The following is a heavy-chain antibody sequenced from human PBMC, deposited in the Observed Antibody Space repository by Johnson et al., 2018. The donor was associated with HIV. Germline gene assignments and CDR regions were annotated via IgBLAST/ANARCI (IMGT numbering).Heavy chain of an antibody. CDR3: ASYSSSYAFDI. CDR2: ISSSGGAI. D-gene: IGHD6-6*01. CDR1: GFAFSDYY. Sequence: MQLVESGGGLVKPGGSLRLSCAVSGFAFSDYYMSWIRQAPGKGLEWVSYISSSGGAIFYADSVKGRFTISRDNAKNSLYLQMNSLRAEDTAVYYCASYSSSYAFDIWGQGTMVTVSS. J-gene: IGHJ3*02. V-gene: IGHV3-11*04.